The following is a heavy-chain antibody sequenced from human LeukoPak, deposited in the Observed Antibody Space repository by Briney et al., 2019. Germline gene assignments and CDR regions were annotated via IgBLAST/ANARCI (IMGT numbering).Heavy chain of an antibody. CDR2: FDPEDGET. CDR1: GYTLTELS. CDR3: AKDLGPGSMATSPGFDY. J-gene: IGHJ4*02. Sequence: ASVKVSCKVSGYTLTELSMHWVRQAPGKGLEWMGGFDPEDGETIYAQKFQGRVTMTEDTSTDTAYMELSSLRSEDTAVYYCAKDLGPGSMATSPGFDYWGQGTLVTVSS. V-gene: IGHV1-24*01. D-gene: IGHD5-24*01.